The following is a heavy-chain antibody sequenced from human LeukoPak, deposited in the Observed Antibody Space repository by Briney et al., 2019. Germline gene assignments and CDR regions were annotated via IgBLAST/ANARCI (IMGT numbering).Heavy chain of an antibody. CDR3: ARGPSGYHNT. V-gene: IGHV1-2*02. J-gene: IGHJ4*02. Sequence: ASVKVSCKTSGYTFTGYYMHWVRQAPGQGLEWMGWINPYSGGTDYGQKFQGRVTMTRDTSISTAYMELSSLRAEDTAVYYCARGPSGYHNTGGQGTLVTVSS. CDR1: GYTFTGYY. D-gene: IGHD5-12*01. CDR2: INPYSGGT.